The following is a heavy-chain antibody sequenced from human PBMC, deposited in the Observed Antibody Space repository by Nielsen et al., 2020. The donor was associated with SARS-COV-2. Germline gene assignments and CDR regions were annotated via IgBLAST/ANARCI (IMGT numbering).Heavy chain of an antibody. CDR1: GYTFTGYY. D-gene: IGHD4-23*01. CDR3: ARAEYDYGGNSVGY. Sequence: SVKVSCKASGYTFTGYYMHWVRQAPGQGLEWMGWINPNSGGTNYAQKFQGRVTMTRDTSISTAYMELSRLRSDDTAVYYCARAEYDYGGNSVGYWGQGTLVTVSS. J-gene: IGHJ4*02. CDR2: INPNSGGT. V-gene: IGHV1-2*02.